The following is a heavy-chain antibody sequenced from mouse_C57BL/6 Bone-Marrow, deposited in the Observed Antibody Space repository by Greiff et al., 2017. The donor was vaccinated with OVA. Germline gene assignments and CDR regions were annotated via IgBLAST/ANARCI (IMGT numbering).Heavy chain of an antibody. CDR3: ARYGNDAMDY. J-gene: IGHJ4*01. Sequence: QVQLQQSGAELVRPGASVKLSCKASGYTFTSYGISWVKQRTGQGLEWIGEIYPRSGNTYYNEKFKGRATLTADKSSSTAYMELRSLTSEDSAVYFCARYGNDAMDYWGQGTSVTVSS. D-gene: IGHD2-1*01. CDR2: IYPRSGNT. CDR1: GYTFTSYG. V-gene: IGHV1-81*01.